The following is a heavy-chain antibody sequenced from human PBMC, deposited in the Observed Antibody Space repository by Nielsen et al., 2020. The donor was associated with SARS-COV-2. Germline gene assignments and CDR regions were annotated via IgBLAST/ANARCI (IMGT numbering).Heavy chain of an antibody. CDR2: IYSAGNT. J-gene: IGHJ6*02. D-gene: IGHD3-3*01. Sequence: GGSLRLSCAASGFTVSNTYMNWVRQAPGKGLEEVSVIYSAGNTDYADSVKGRFTISRDNSRNILYLQMNSLRAEDTAVYHCAREGDLRGGMDVWGQGTTVTVSS. V-gene: IGHV3-53*01. CDR3: AREGDLRGGMDV. CDR1: GFTVSNTY.